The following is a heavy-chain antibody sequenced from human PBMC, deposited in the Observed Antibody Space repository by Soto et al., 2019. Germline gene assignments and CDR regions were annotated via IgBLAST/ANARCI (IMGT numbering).Heavy chain of an antibody. CDR1: AGSFSGYY. CDR3: ARGGRSDAFDI. J-gene: IGHJ3*02. Sequence: QVQLQQWGAGLLKPSETLSLTCAVYAGSFSGYYWSWIRQPSGKGLEWIGEINHSGSTNYNPSLKSRVTISVDTCKNQFSLKLSSVTAADTAVYYCARGGRSDAFDIWGQGTMVTVSS. D-gene: IGHD4-17*01. CDR2: INHSGST. V-gene: IGHV4-34*01.